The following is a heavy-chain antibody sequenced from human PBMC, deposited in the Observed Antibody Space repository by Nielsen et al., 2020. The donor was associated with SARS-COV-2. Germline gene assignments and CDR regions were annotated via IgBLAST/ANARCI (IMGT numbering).Heavy chain of an antibody. D-gene: IGHD3-22*01. V-gene: IGHV3-53*01. CDR2: IYSGGST. Sequence: GESLKISCAASGFTVSSNYMSWVRQAPGKGLEWVSVIYSGGSTYYADSVKGRFTISRDNSKNTLYLQMNSLRAEDTAVYYCAREYYYDSSGYYSRGLDPWGQGTLVTVSS. CDR3: AREYYYDSSGYYSRGLDP. CDR1: GFTVSSNY. J-gene: IGHJ5*02.